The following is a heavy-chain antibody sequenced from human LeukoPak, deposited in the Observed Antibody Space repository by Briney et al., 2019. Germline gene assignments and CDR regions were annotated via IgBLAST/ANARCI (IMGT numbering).Heavy chain of an antibody. CDR2: IYHSGST. Sequence: SETLSLTCTVSGYSISSDYYWGWIRQPPGKGLGGIGSIYHSGSTYYNPSLKSRVTISVDTSKNQFSLKLSSVTAADTAAYYCARQGYYHFLSGYLTWFDPWGQGTLVTVSS. V-gene: IGHV4-38-2*02. CDR3: ARQGYYHFLSGYLTWFDP. J-gene: IGHJ5*02. D-gene: IGHD3-3*01. CDR1: GYSISSDYY.